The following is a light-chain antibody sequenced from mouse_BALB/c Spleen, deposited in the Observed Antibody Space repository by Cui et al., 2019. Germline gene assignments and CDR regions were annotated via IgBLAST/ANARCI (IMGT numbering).Light chain of an antibody. CDR3: WQGTHFPQT. Sequence: DAGMTHTPLPLSVTTVQPASISCKSSQSLLDSDGKTYLKWLLQRAGQSPKRLIYLVSKMDSGVPDRFTGSRSGTDFTLKISRVEAEDLGVYYCWQGTHFPQTFGGGTKLEIK. J-gene: IGKJ1*01. CDR1: QSLLDSDGKTY. V-gene: IGKV1-135*01. CDR2: LVS.